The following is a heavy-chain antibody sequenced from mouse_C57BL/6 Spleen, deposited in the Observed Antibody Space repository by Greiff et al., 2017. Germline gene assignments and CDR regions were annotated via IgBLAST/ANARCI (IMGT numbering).Heavy chain of an antibody. CDR2: INPNNGGT. D-gene: IGHD2-4*01. CDR3: ARNYDYDWAYAMDY. Sequence: EVKLQQSGPELVKPGASVKMSCKASGYTFTDYNMHWVKQSHGKSLEWIGYINPNNGGTSYNQKFKGKATLTVNKSSSTAYMEILSLTAEDSAVDYCARNYDYDWAYAMDYWGQGTSVTGSS. CDR1: GYTFTDYN. V-gene: IGHV1-22*01. J-gene: IGHJ4*01.